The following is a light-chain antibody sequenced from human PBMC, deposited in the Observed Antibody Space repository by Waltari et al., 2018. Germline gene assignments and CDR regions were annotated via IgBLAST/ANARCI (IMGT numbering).Light chain of an antibody. CDR3: SSYTRRSYWV. CDR2: QVN. CDR1: SSDVGFYDF. Sequence: QSSLTQPASVSGSPGQSITISCTGTSSDVGFYDFVSWFQQHPGKAPKVMVYQVNNRPSGVSNRCAGSKSANTASLTISGLQAEDEADYYCSSYTRRSYWVFGGGTQLTVL. V-gene: IGLV2-14*01. J-gene: IGLJ3*02.